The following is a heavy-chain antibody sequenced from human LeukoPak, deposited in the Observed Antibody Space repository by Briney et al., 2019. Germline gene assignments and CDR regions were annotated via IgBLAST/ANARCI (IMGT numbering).Heavy chain of an antibody. Sequence: PGRSLRLSCAASGFTISSYGMHWVRQAPGKGLEWVAVIWYDGSNKYYADSVKGRFTISRDNSKNTLYLQMNSLRAEDTAVYYCAKGGRSSSWYWVYWGQGTLVTVSS. D-gene: IGHD6-13*01. CDR2: IWYDGSNK. CDR1: GFTISSYG. CDR3: AKGGRSSSWYWVY. V-gene: IGHV3-33*06. J-gene: IGHJ4*02.